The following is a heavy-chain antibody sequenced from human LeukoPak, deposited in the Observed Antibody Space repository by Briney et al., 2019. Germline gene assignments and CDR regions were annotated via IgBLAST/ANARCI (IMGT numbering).Heavy chain of an antibody. Sequence: KPSETLSLTCAVYGGSCSGYYWSWIRQPPGKGLEWSGEINHSGSTNYNPSLKSRVTISVDTSKNQFSLKLSSVTAADTAVYYCARETLGLLWFGDDAFDIWGQGTMVTVSS. CDR1: GGSCSGYY. CDR3: ARETLGLLWFGDDAFDI. D-gene: IGHD3-10*01. J-gene: IGHJ3*02. V-gene: IGHV4-34*01. CDR2: INHSGST.